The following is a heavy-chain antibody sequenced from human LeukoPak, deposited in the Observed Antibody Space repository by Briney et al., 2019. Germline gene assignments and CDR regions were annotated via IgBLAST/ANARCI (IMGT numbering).Heavy chain of an antibody. J-gene: IGHJ4*02. Sequence: PGGSLRLSCAASGFTFSSYGMHWVRQAPGKGLEWAAVISYDGSNKYYADSVKGRFTISRDNSKNTLYLQMNSLRAEDTAVYYCAKDLSWFGEYQNDYWGQGTLVTVSS. D-gene: IGHD3-10*01. V-gene: IGHV3-30*18. CDR1: GFTFSSYG. CDR3: AKDLSWFGEYQNDY. CDR2: ISYDGSNK.